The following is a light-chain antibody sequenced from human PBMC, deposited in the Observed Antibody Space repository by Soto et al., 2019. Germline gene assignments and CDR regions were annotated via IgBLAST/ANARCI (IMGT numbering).Light chain of an antibody. CDR1: QSIRSW. V-gene: IGKV1-5*01. Sequence: DIQMTQSHSPLSASVGDGATMTCRASQSIRSWLAWYQQKPGKAPKLLIYDASSLEGGVPSRFSGSGSGTEFTLTISSLQPDDFATYYCQQYSSYWTFGQGTKVDIK. CDR2: DAS. CDR3: QQYSSYWT. J-gene: IGKJ1*01.